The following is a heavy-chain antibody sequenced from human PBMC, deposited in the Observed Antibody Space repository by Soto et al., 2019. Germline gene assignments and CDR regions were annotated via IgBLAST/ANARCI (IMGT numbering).Heavy chain of an antibody. CDR3: ARAFGPRTIFGVVIEDYFDY. V-gene: IGHV4-59*01. J-gene: IGHJ4*02. D-gene: IGHD3-3*01. Sequence: SETLSLTCTVSGGSISSYYWSWIRQPPGKGLEWIGYIYYSGSTNYNPSLKSRVTISVDTSKNQFSLKLSSVTAADTAVYYCARAFGPRTIFGVVIEDYFDYWGQGTLVTVSS. CDR2: IYYSGST. CDR1: GGSISSYY.